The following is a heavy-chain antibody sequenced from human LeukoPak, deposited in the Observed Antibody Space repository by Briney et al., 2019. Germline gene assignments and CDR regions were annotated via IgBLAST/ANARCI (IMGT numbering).Heavy chain of an antibody. V-gene: IGHV4-30-2*01. J-gene: IGHJ5*02. D-gene: IGHD6-13*01. CDR1: GGSISSGGYS. CDR3: ARVARYSSSWYWFDP. CDR2: IYHSGST. Sequence: PSETLSLTCAVSGGSISSGGYSWSWIRQPPGKGLEWIGYIYHSGSTYYNPSLKSRVTISVDRSKNQFSLKLSSVTAADTAVYYCARVARYSSSWYWFDPWGQGILVTVSS.